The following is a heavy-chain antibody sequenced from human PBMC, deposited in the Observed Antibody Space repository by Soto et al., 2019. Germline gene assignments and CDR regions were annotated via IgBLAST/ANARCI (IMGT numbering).Heavy chain of an antibody. CDR3: AREGAYIPFDY. V-gene: IGHV3-74*01. CDR1: GFTFSSYW. J-gene: IGHJ4*02. D-gene: IGHD2-21*01. Sequence: EVQLVESGGGLVQPGGSLRLSCAASGFTFSSYWMHWVRQAPGKGLVWVSRINTDGSTTSHADSVKGRFTISRDNAKKTLYLQMSSLRAEDTAVYYCAREGAYIPFDYWGQVTVVTVSS. CDR2: INTDGSTT.